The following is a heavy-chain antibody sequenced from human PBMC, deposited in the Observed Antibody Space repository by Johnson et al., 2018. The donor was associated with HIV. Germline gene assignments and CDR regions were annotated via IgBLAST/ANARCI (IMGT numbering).Heavy chain of an antibody. CDR3: ARDSGVDAFDI. V-gene: IGHV3-30-3*01. CDR1: GFTFSSYA. J-gene: IGHJ3*02. CDR2: ISYDGSNK. Sequence: QVQLLESGGGLVQPGGSLRLSCAASGFTFSSYAMSWVRQAPGKGLEWVAVISYDGSNKYYADSVKGRFTISRDNSKNTLYLQMNSLRAEDTAVYYCARDSGVDAFDIWGQGTMVTVSS. D-gene: IGHD3-10*01.